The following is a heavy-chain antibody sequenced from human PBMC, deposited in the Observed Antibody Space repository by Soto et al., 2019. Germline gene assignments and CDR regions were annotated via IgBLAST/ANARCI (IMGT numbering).Heavy chain of an antibody. Sequence: QVQLVESGGGVVQPGGSLRLSCAASGFTFSYYGFHWVRQAPGKGLEWVAVMHTGGNEKYYVDSVKGRFTVSRDDSRNMVYVEMSGLRAEDTGEYFCARDADTTGHYSHFDLWGRGALVAVS. D-gene: IGHD3-9*01. CDR2: MHTGGNEK. CDR3: ARDADTTGHYSHFDL. CDR1: GFTFSYYG. V-gene: IGHV3-33*08. J-gene: IGHJ4*02.